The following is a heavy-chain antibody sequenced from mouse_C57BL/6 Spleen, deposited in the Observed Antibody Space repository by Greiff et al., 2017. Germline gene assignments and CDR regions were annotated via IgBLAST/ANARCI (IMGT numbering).Heavy chain of an antibody. CDR3: AKEGGYQYYFDY. V-gene: IGHV1-55*01. J-gene: IGHJ2*01. D-gene: IGHD2-2*01. CDR2: IYPGSGST. CDR1: GYTFTSYW. Sequence: VQLQQPGAELVKPGASVKMSCKASGYTFTSYWITWVKQRPGQGLEWIGDIYPGSGSTNYNEKFKSKATLTVDTSSSTAYMQLSSLTSEDSAVYYCAKEGGYQYYFDYWGQGTTLTVSS.